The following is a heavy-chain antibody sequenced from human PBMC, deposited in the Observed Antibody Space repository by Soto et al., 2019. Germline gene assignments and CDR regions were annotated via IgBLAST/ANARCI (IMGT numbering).Heavy chain of an antibody. Sequence: PSETLSLTCTVSGGSISSSSYYWGWIRQPPGKGLERIGSIYYSGSTYYNPSLKSRVTISVDTSKDQFSLKLSSVTAADTAVYYCASPGITLRFLEWSHTGAFGIWGQGTMVTVSS. D-gene: IGHD3-3*01. CDR2: IYYSGST. V-gene: IGHV4-39*01. CDR1: GGSISSSSYY. J-gene: IGHJ3*02. CDR3: ASPGITLRFLEWSHTGAFGI.